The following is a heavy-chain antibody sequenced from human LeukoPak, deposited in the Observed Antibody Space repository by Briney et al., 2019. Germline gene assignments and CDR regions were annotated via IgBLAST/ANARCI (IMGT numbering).Heavy chain of an antibody. CDR2: IYTTGST. D-gene: IGHD6-13*01. Sequence: SETLSLTCTVSGGSINSGSYYWNWIRQSAGKGPEWIGHIYTTGSTNYSPSLRSRVTISLDTSKNQFSLKLNSVTAADTAVYYCASQKYSSSSPDYWGQGTLVTVSS. V-gene: IGHV4-61*09. CDR1: GGSINSGSYY. J-gene: IGHJ4*02. CDR3: ASQKYSSSSPDY.